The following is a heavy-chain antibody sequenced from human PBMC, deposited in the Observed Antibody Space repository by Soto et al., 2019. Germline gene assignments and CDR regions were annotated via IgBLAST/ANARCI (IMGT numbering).Heavy chain of an antibody. J-gene: IGHJ5*02. CDR2: INPHGGST. V-gene: IGHV1-46*01. D-gene: IGHD1-26*01. Sequence: ASLKVCCKGPRDSFTSYYINWVRQAPGQGLEWMGVINPHGGSTAYAQKFKGRVTLTRDTSASTVYMEVSSLTSEDTAMYYCARSSGGNFGIIIEGTNWFAPWGQGTLVTVSS. CDR3: ARSSGGNFGIIIEGTNWFAP. CDR1: RDSFTSYY.